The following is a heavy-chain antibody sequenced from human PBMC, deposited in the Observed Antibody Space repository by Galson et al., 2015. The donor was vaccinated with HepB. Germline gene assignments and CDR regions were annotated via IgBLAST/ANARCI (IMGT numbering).Heavy chain of an antibody. Sequence: CAISGDSASSNSAAWNWIRQSPSRGLEWLGRIYYRSKWNYDYTVSVKSRITINPDTSRNQFSLQLNSVTPDDTAMYYCARQLAYCIGTSCQIYFDYWGQGTLITVPS. J-gene: IGHJ4*02. CDR1: GDSASSNSAA. CDR2: IYYRSKWNY. CDR3: ARQLAYCIGTSCQIYFDY. D-gene: IGHD2-2*01. V-gene: IGHV6-1*01.